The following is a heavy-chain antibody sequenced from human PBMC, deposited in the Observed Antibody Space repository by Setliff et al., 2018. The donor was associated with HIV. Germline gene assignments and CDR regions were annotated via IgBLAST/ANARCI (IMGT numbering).Heavy chain of an antibody. J-gene: IGHJ4*02. V-gene: IGHV4-39*01. CDR2: SYYSGTT. Sequence: SETLSLTCTVSGASVNSNNYYWGWLRQPPGKGLEWIASSYYSGTTYYNPSLKSRVTISVDTSKNQFSLKLSSVTAADTAVYYCARLSLSLVRGIINSGDRFFDYWGQGSLVTVSS. CDR3: ARLSLSLVRGIINSGDRFFDY. D-gene: IGHD3-10*01. CDR1: GASVNSNNYY.